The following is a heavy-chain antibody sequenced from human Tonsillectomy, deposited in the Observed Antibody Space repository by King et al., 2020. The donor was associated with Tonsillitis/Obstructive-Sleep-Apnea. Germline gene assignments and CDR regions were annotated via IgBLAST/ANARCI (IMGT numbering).Heavy chain of an antibody. CDR1: GGSFSGYY. D-gene: IGHD2-2*01. V-gene: IGHV4-34*01. CDR2: INHSGST. J-gene: IGHJ4*02. Sequence: VQLQQWGAGLLKPSETLSLPCAVYGGSFSGYYWSWIRQPPGKGLEWIGEINHSGSTNYNPSLKSRVTISVDTSKNQFSLKLSSVTAADTAVYYCARGKRPLYCSSTSCSKEYFDYWGQGTLVTVSS. CDR3: ARGKRPLYCSSTSCSKEYFDY.